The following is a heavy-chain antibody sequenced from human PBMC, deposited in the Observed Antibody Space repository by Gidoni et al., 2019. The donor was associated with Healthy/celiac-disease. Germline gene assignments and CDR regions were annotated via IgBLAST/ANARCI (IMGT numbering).Heavy chain of an antibody. Sequence: QVQPQASGPGLVKPSQTLSLTCTVLGGFISSCDYYWRWIRQPPGKGLEWIGYIYYSGSTYYNSALKSRVTISVDTSKNQFSLKLSAVTAADTAVYYCARARRYSYALNWFDPWGQGTLVTVSS. J-gene: IGHJ5*02. V-gene: IGHV4-30-4*01. CDR2: IYYSGST. CDR1: GGFISSCDYY. CDR3: ARARRYSYALNWFDP. D-gene: IGHD5-18*01.